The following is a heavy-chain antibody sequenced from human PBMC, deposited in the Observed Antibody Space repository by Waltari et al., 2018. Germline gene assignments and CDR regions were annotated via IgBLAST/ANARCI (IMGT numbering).Heavy chain of an antibody. CDR3: VRNMDDSPGGP. D-gene: IGHD3-3*01. Sequence: DVQLVESGGGLVQPGESLRLSCAASGFTFNTFWMHWFSEVPGKGLVWFSRSNSDVSDTAYADSVKGRFIISRDNAKNTVSLQMNRLRAEDTGIYYCVRNMDDSPGGPWGQGTLVTVSS. CDR1: GFTFNTFW. J-gene: IGHJ5*02. CDR2: SNSDVSDT. V-gene: IGHV3-74*01.